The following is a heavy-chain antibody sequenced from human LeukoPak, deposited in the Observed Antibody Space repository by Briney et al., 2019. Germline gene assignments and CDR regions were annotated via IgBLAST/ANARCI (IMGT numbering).Heavy chain of an antibody. Sequence: GGSLRLSCAASGFTFGSYSMNWVRQAPGKGLEWVSSISSSSSYIYYADSVKGRFTISRDNAKNSLYLQMNSLRAEDTAVYYCARGKGSVFDYWGQGTLVTVSS. CDR3: ARGKGSVFDY. CDR1: GFTFGSYS. CDR2: ISSSSSYI. V-gene: IGHV3-21*01. J-gene: IGHJ4*02.